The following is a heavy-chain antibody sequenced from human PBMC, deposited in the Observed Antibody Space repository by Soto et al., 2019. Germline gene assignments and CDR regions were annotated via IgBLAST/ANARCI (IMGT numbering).Heavy chain of an antibody. CDR1: GFDFSNSW. CDR3: AKDTAYAMDV. D-gene: IGHD5-18*01. CDR2: INSDGSGT. Sequence: EVQLVESGGGLVQPGGSLRLSSAASGFDFSNSWIHWVRQGPGKGLVWVSHINSDGSGTTYADSVKGRFTISRDNAKNTVYLQMNSLRAEDTGVYYCAKDTAYAMDVWGRGTTVTVSS. V-gene: IGHV3-74*01. J-gene: IGHJ6*02.